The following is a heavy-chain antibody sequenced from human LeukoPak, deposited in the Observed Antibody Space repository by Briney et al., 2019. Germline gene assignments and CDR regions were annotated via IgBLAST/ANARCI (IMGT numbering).Heavy chain of an antibody. CDR1: GGSISSSSYY. J-gene: IGHJ4*02. CDR2: IYYSGST. Sequence: PSETLSLTCTVSGGSISSSSYYWGWIRQPPGKGLEWIGSIYYSGSTNYNPSLKSRVTMSVDTSKNQFSLKLSSVTAADTAVYYCAREGCSSTSCADYYFDYWGQGTLVTVSS. V-gene: IGHV4-39*07. D-gene: IGHD2-2*01. CDR3: AREGCSSTSCADYYFDY.